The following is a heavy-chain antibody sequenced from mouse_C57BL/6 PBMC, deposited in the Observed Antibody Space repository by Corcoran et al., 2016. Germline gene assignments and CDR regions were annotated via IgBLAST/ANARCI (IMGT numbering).Heavy chain of an antibody. CDR3: ARRVYYSKRYYAMDY. Sequence: QVQLQQSGPELVKPGASVKISCKASGYTFTDYYINWVKQRPGQGLEWIGWIFPGSGSTYYNEKFKGKATLTVDKSSSTAYMLLSSLTSEDSAVYFCARRVYYSKRYYAMDYWGQGTSVTVSS. CDR2: IFPGSGST. V-gene: IGHV1-75*01. D-gene: IGHD2-5*01. CDR1: GYTFTDYY. J-gene: IGHJ4*01.